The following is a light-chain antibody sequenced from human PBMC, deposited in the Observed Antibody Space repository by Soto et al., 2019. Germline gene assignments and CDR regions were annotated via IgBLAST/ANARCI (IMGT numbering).Light chain of an antibody. CDR3: SSYTSSSTYV. V-gene: IGLV2-14*01. Sequence: QSALTQPASVSGSPGQSITISCTGSSSDFGGFKYVSWYQQYPGKAPKLMIYEVSNRPSGVSNRFSGSKSGNTASLTISGLQAEDEADYYCSSYTSSSTYVFGTGTKLTVL. J-gene: IGLJ1*01. CDR1: SSDFGGFKY. CDR2: EVS.